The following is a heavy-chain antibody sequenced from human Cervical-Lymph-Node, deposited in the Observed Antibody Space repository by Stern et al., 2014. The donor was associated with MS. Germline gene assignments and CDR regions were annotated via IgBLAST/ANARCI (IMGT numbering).Heavy chain of an antibody. CDR3: ARSVATGESGYYYGMDV. CDR1: GFTFSSYA. J-gene: IGHJ6*02. D-gene: IGHD5-12*01. V-gene: IGHV3-30-3*01. CDR2: ISYDGTNK. Sequence: QLVQSGGGVVQPGRSLRLSCAASGFTFSSYAMHWVRQAPGKGLEWVAVISYDGTNKYYAHSVKGRFTMSRDYFKNTLHLQMNSLRPEDTAVYYCARSVATGESGYYYGMDVWGQGTAVTVSS.